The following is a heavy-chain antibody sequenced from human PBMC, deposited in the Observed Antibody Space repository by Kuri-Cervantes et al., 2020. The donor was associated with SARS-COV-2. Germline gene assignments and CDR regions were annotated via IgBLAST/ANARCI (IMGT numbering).Heavy chain of an antibody. CDR1: WFTYSSYS. CDR3: AKDGDIVVVPDESPARQRGNFESGYFQH. CDR2: ISGSRGST. Sequence: GETLKSYYAASWFTYSSYSMSWVRQAPGEGLEWVSAISGSRGSTYYADSVKGRFTISRDNSKNTLYLQMNSLRAEDTAGYYCAKDGDIVVVPDESPARQRGNFESGYFQHWGQGTLVTVSS. D-gene: IGHD2-2*01. V-gene: IGHV3-23*01. J-gene: IGHJ1*01.